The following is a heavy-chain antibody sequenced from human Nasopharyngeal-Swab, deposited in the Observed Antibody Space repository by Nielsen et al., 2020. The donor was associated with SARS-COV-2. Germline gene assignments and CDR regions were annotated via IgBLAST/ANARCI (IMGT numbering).Heavy chain of an antibody. CDR1: GYSLMSQA. D-gene: IGHD6-13*01. CDR3: VRDDGRSWLLDK. CDR2: ITAANGNT. V-gene: IGHV1-3*01. Sequence: ASVKVSCKASGYSLMSQAMHWVRQVPGQRLEWMGWITAANGNTEYSRKFHDRLTLSSDTSANTAYMDLSGLRSEDTAVYYCVRDDGRSWLLDKWGQGTLVTVSA. J-gene: IGHJ4*02.